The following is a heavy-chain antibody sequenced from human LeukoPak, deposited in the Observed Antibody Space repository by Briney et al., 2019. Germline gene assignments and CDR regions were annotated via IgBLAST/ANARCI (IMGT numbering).Heavy chain of an antibody. Sequence: ASVKVSCKASGGTFSSYAISWVRQAPGQGLEWMGGIIPIFGTANYAQKFQGRVTITADKSTSTAYMELGSLRSEDTAVYYCARLTETYSSGYSLDYWGQGTLVTVSS. CDR1: GGTFSSYA. D-gene: IGHD6-19*01. J-gene: IGHJ4*02. V-gene: IGHV1-69*06. CDR3: ARLTETYSSGYSLDY. CDR2: IIPIFGTA.